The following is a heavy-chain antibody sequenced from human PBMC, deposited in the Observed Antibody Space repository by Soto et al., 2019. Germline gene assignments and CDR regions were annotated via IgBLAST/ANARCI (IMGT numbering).Heavy chain of an antibody. CDR2: IIPIFGTA. J-gene: IGHJ4*02. CDR1: GGTFSSYA. D-gene: IGHD6-19*01. V-gene: IGHV1-69*01. Sequence: QVQLVQSGAEVKKPGSSVKVSCKASGGTFSSYAISWVRQAPGQGLEWMGGIIPIFGTANYAQKFQGRVTITADESTGTAYVELSSLRSEGTAVYYCAGAQDSRGWRNAYWGQGALVAVSS. CDR3: AGAQDSRGWRNAY.